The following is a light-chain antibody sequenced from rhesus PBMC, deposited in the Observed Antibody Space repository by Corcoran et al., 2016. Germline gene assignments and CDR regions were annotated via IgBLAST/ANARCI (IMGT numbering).Light chain of an antibody. Sequence: DIQMTQSPSSLSASVGDTVTITCRASQSISSWLAWYQQKPGKAPKLLIYKASSWQSGVPSRFSVSGSWTDFTLTISSLQSEDVATYDCQQHSSSPWTFGQGTKVEIK. CDR1: QSISSW. CDR3: QQHSSSPWT. V-gene: IGKV1-22*01. CDR2: KAS. J-gene: IGKJ1*01.